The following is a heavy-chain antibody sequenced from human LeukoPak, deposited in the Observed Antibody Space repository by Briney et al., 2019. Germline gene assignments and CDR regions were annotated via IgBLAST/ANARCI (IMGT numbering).Heavy chain of an antibody. J-gene: IGHJ4*02. D-gene: IGHD5-18*01. CDR2: IYTSGST. V-gene: IGHV4-61*02. CDR1: GGSISSGSYY. CDR3: ARGPRGYSYGWGDY. Sequence: PSQTLSLTCTVSGGSISSGSYYWSWIRQPAGKGLEWIGRIYTSGSTNYNPSLKSRVTISVDTSKSQFSLKLSSVTAADTAVYYCARGPRGYSYGWGDYWGQGTLVTVSS.